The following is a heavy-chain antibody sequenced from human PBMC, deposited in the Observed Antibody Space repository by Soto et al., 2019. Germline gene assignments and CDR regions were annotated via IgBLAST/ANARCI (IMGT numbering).Heavy chain of an antibody. CDR1: GFTFSDYY. CDR3: ARGSCSSTSCYYYYYYYMDV. V-gene: IGHV3-11*01. J-gene: IGHJ6*03. Sequence: GGSLRLSCAASGFTFSDYYMSWIRQAPGKGLEWVSYISSSGSTIYYADSVKGRFTISRDNAKNSLYLQMNSLRAEDTAVYYCARGSCSSTSCYYYYYYYMDVWGKGTTVTVSS. CDR2: ISSSGSTI. D-gene: IGHD2-2*01.